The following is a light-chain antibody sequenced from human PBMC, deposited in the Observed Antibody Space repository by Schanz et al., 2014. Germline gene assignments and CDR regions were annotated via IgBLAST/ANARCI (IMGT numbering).Light chain of an antibody. CDR3: GTWDTRLSAWV. CDR2: DNN. Sequence: QSVLTQPPSVSGAPGQRVTISCTGSSSNIGAGYGVHWYQHLPRTAPKLLIYDNNKRPSGIPDRFSGSKSGTSATLGITGLQTGDEADYYCGTWDTRLSAWVFGGGTKLTVL. J-gene: IGLJ3*02. CDR1: SSNIGAGY. V-gene: IGLV1-51*01.